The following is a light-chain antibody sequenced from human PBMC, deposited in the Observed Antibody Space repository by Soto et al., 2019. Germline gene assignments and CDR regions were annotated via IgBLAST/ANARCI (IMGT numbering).Light chain of an antibody. CDR2: SNN. CDR1: SSNIGSTT. Sequence: QSVLTQPPSASGTPGQRVTISCSGSSSNIGSTTVNWYQQLPGTAPKLLIYSNNQRPSGVPDRFSGSKSGTSASLAISGLQSEDEAHYYCATWDDSPNDVLFGGGTKLTVL. J-gene: IGLJ2*01. CDR3: ATWDDSPNDVL. V-gene: IGLV1-44*01.